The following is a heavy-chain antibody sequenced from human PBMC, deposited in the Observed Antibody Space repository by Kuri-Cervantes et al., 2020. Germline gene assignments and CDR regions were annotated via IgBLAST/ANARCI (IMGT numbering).Heavy chain of an antibody. V-gene: IGHV4-39*07. J-gene: IGHJ2*01. CDR2: INHSGST. CDR3: AREGSGWRPRYFDL. Sequence: SETLSLTCTVSGDSISSAEYYWSWIRQPPGKGLEWIGEINHSGSTNYNPSLKSRVTISVDTSKNQFSLKLSSVTAADTAVYYCAREGSGWRPRYFDLWGRGTLVTVSS. D-gene: IGHD6-19*01. CDR1: GDSISSAEYY.